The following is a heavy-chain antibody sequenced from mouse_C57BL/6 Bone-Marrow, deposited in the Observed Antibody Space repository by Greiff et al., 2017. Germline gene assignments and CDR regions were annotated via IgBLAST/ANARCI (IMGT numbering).Heavy chain of an antibody. D-gene: IGHD3-2*02. Sequence: VQLQQSGPELVKPGASVKISCKASGYSFTDYNMNWVKKSNGKSLEWIGVINPNYGTTSYNQKFKGKATLTVDQSSSTAYMQLNSLTSEDSAVXYCARGGQLRIQYYFDYWGQGTTLTVSS. CDR2: INPNYGTT. CDR3: ARGGQLRIQYYFDY. CDR1: GYSFTDYN. J-gene: IGHJ2*01. V-gene: IGHV1-39*01.